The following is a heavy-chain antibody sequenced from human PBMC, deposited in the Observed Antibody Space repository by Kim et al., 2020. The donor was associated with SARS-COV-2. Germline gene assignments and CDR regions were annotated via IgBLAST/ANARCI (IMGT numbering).Heavy chain of an antibody. J-gene: IGHJ6*02. Sequence: GGSLRLSCAASGFTFDDYAMHWVRQAPGKGLEWVSGISWNSGSIGYADSVKGRFTISRDNAKNSLYLQMNSLRAEDTALYYCAKSGDSSGYYYFGYYGMDVWGQGTTVTVSS. CDR3: AKSGDSSGYYYFGYYGMDV. CDR2: ISWNSGSI. V-gene: IGHV3-9*01. CDR1: GFTFDDYA. D-gene: IGHD3-22*01.